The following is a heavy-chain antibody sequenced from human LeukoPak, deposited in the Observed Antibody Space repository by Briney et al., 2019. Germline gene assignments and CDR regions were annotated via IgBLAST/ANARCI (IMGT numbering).Heavy chain of an antibody. CDR1: GFTFSNYW. V-gene: IGHV3-74*01. J-gene: IGHJ4*02. Sequence: GGSLRLSCAVSGFTFSNYWMHWVRQAPGKGLVWVSCISSDGSSTNYADSVKGRFSISRDNAKNTLYLHMNSLRAEDTALYYCARPMISVMSLGADFWGQGSLVTVSS. D-gene: IGHD3/OR15-3a*01. CDR2: ISSDGSST. CDR3: ARPMISVMSLGADF.